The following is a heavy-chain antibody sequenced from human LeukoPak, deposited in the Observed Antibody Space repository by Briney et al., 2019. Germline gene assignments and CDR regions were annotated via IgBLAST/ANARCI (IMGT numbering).Heavy chain of an antibody. Sequence: SETLSLTCTVSGGSISSSSYYWGWIRQPPGKGLEWIGSIYYSGSTYYNPSLKSRVIISVDTSKNQFSLKLSSVTAADTAVYYCAHSVDTAMGYGMDVWGQGTTVTVSS. CDR2: IYYSGST. CDR3: AHSVDTAMGYGMDV. CDR1: GGSISSSSYY. V-gene: IGHV4-39*07. J-gene: IGHJ6*02. D-gene: IGHD5-18*01.